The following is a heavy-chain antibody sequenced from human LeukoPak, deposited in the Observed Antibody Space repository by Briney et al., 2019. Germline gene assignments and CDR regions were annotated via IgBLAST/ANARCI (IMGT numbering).Heavy chain of an antibody. CDR3: AREGGFYRPLDY. V-gene: IGHV4-4*02. J-gene: IGHJ4*02. CDR1: GGSVINTNW. D-gene: IGHD3-3*01. CDR2: VHLDGRT. Sequence: SETLSLTCGVSGGSVINTNWWTWVRQPPGKGLEWIGGVHLDGRTNYNLSLESRLTMSVDVSENQVSLKLTSVTAADTAVYYCAREGGFYRPLDYSGQGTLVTVSS.